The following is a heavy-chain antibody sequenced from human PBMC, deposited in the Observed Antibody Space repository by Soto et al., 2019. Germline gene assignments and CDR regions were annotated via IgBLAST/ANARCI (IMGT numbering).Heavy chain of an antibody. J-gene: IGHJ4*02. V-gene: IGHV4-34*01. CDR2: INPSGGT. CDR3: ARVRVSRGQRDLDF. CDR1: GGSFSGYY. Sequence: QVQLQQWGAGLLKPSETLSLTCGVYGGSFSGYYWNWIRQPPGKGLEWIGEINPSGGTNYNPSLKSRVTISADTSKNQFSLKLSSVTAADTAVYYCARVRVSRGQRDLDFWGQGTLVTVSS. D-gene: IGHD2-21*01.